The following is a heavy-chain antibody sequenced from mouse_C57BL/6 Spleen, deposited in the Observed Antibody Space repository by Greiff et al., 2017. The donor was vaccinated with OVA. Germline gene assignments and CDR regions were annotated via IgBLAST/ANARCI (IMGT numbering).Heavy chain of an antibody. D-gene: IGHD2-4*01. CDR1: GFNIKNTS. V-gene: IGHV14-3*01. CDR2: IDPAIGNT. CDR3: ARGDYDYDFDY. J-gene: IGHJ2*01. Sequence: EVQLQQSVAELVRPGASVKLSCTASGFNIKNTSMHWVQQRPEQGLEWIGRIDPAIGNTKYAPKFQGKATITADTSSNTAYLQLSSLTSEDTAIYYCARGDYDYDFDYWGQGTTLTVSS.